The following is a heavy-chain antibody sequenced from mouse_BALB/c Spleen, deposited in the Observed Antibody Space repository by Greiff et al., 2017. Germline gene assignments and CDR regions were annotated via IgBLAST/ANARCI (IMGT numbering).Heavy chain of an antibody. Sequence: VKLVESGAELVRPGSSVKISCKASGYAFSSYWMNWVKQRPGQGLEWIGQIYPGDGDTNYNGKFKGKATLTADKSSSTAYMQLSSLTSEDSAVYFCARGPLTGTKAMDYWGQGTSVTVSS. CDR3: ARGPLTGTKAMDY. D-gene: IGHD4-1*01. V-gene: IGHV1-80*01. CDR1: GYAFSSYW. CDR2: IYPGDGDT. J-gene: IGHJ4*01.